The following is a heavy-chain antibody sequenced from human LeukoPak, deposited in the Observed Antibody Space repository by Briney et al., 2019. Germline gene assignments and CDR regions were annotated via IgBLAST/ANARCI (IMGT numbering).Heavy chain of an antibody. CDR3: ARDSSGWHYYYYGMDV. V-gene: IGHV3-21*01. Sequence: GGSLRLSCAASGFTFSSYSMNWVRQAPGTGLEWVSSISSSSSYIYYADSVKGRFTISRDNAKNSLYLQMNSLRAEDTAVYYCARDSSGWHYYYYGMDVWGQGTTVTVSS. CDR2: ISSSSSYI. J-gene: IGHJ6*02. D-gene: IGHD6-19*01. CDR1: GFTFSSYS.